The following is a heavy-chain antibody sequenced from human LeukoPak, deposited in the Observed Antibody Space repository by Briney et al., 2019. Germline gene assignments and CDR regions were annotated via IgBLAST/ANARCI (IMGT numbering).Heavy chain of an antibody. Sequence: SETLSLTCTVSGGSISSGGYYWSWIRQHPGKGLEWIGYIYYSGSTYYNPSLKSRVTISVDTSKNQFSLKLSSVTAADTAVYYCATSVGTTGTTWGQGTLVIVSS. CDR1: GGSISSGGYY. D-gene: IGHD1-1*01. CDR3: ATSVGTTGTT. J-gene: IGHJ4*02. CDR2: IYYSGST. V-gene: IGHV4-31*03.